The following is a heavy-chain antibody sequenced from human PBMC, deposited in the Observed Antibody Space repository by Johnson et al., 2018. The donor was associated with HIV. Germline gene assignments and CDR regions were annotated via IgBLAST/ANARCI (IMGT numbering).Heavy chain of an antibody. Sequence: QVQVVESGGGVVQPGRSLRLSCAASGFTFSSYAMHWVRQAPGKGLEWVAVISYDGNNKYYADSVKGRFTISRDNAKNSLYLQMNSLRAEDTAVYYCARDSYNFWSGYPDAFDIWGQGTMVTVSS. CDR2: ISYDGNNK. V-gene: IGHV3-30-3*01. D-gene: IGHD3-3*01. CDR1: GFTFSSYA. CDR3: ARDSYNFWSGYPDAFDI. J-gene: IGHJ3*02.